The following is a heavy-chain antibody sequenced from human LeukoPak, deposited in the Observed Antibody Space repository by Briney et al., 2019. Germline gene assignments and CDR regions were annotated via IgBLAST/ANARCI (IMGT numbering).Heavy chain of an antibody. V-gene: IGHV3-30*04. D-gene: IGHD1-26*01. CDR3: ARDFEEYSGSYQAGY. CDR1: GFTFGSYA. CDR2: ISYDGSNK. J-gene: IGHJ4*02. Sequence: GGSLRLSCAASGFTFGSYAMHWVRQAPGKGLEWVAVISYDGSNKYYADSVKGRFTISRDNSKNTLYLQMNSLRAEDTAVYYCARDFEEYSGSYQAGYWGQGTLVTVSS.